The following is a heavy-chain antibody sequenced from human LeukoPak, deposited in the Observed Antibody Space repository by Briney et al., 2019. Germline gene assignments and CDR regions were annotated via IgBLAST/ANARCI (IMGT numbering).Heavy chain of an antibody. V-gene: IGHV3-30-3*01. Sequence: GGTLSLSCAASGFTFSSFARHWVRQAPGKGLEGVAVISYDGSNKYYADSVKGRFTISRDNSKNTLYLQMNSLRAEDTAVYYCARPAVNYDILTGFDYRGQGTLVTVSS. D-gene: IGHD3-9*01. J-gene: IGHJ4*02. CDR3: ARPAVNYDILTGFDY. CDR2: ISYDGSNK. CDR1: GFTFSSFA.